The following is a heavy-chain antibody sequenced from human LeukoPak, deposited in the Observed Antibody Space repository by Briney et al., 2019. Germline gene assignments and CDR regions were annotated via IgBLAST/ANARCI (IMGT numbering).Heavy chain of an antibody. Sequence: GSLRLSCEASGFTFSSHTMSWIRQPPGKGLEWIGSIYYSGSTYYNPSLKSRVTISVDTSKNQFSLKLSSVTAADTAVYYCAMHITGYSSGWYPYGMDVWGQGTTVTVSS. D-gene: IGHD6-19*01. J-gene: IGHJ6*02. V-gene: IGHV4-39*01. CDR3: AMHITGYSSGWYPYGMDV. CDR1: GFTFSSHT. CDR2: IYYSGST.